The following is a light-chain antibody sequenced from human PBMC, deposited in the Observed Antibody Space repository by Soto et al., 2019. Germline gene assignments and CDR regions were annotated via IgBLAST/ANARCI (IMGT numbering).Light chain of an antibody. CDR1: SSDVGDYNY. CDR2: DVS. J-gene: IGLJ1*01. Sequence: QSVLTQPASVSGSPGQSITISCTGSSSDVGDYNYVAWYQQHPDKAPKLMIFDVSSRPPGVSNRFSGSKSGSTASLTISGLQAEDEADYFCSSYSSSGTLYVFGTGTKVTVL. CDR3: SSYSSSGTLYV. V-gene: IGLV2-14*03.